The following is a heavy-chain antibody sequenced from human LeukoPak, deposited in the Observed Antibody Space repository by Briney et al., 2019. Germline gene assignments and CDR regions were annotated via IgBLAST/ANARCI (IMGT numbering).Heavy chain of an antibody. Sequence: GGSLRLSXAASGFTFSTYNMNWVRQAPGKGLEWVSSISSSSNYIYYADSVKGRFTISRDNAKNSLYLQMNSLRVEDTDVYYCARDVGASAPDALDIWGQGTMATVSS. CDR3: ARDVGASAPDALDI. J-gene: IGHJ3*02. CDR1: GFTFSTYN. V-gene: IGHV3-21*01. D-gene: IGHD1-26*01. CDR2: ISSSSNYI.